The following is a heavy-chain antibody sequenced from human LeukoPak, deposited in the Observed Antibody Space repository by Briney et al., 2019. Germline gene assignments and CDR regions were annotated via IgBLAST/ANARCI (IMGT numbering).Heavy chain of an antibody. CDR1: GGSISSSSYY. CDR3: ARGLRYSYGYYSFDP. CDR2: IYYSGST. J-gene: IGHJ5*02. D-gene: IGHD5-18*01. Sequence: SETLSLTCTVSGGSISSSSYYWGWIRQPPGKGLEWIGSIYYSGSTYYNPSLKSRVTISVDTSKNQFSLKLSSVTAADTAVYYCARGLRYSYGYYSFDPWGQGTLVTVSS. V-gene: IGHV4-39*07.